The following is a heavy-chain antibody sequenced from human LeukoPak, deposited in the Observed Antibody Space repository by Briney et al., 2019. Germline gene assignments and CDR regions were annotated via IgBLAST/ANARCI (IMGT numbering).Heavy chain of an antibody. CDR2: IYPGDFDT. D-gene: IGHD3-22*01. CDR1: GYSFISYW. V-gene: IGHV5-51*01. Sequence: GESLKISCKGSGYSFISYWIGWVRQMPGKGLEWMGIIYPGDFDTRYSPSFQGQVTISADKSISAAYLQWSSLKASDTAMYYCARPRSVYDSSFDAFNIWGQGTMVTVSS. CDR3: ARPRSVYDSSFDAFNI. J-gene: IGHJ3*02.